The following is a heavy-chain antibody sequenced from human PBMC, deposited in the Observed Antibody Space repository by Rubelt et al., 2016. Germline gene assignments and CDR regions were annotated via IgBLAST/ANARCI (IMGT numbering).Heavy chain of an antibody. CDR2: IYHSGST. CDR1: GYSISSGYY. CDR3: ARERYNNYIDY. Sequence: QVQLQESGPGLVKPSETLSLTCTVSGYSISSGYYWGWIRQPPGKGLEWIGSIYHSGSTYYNPSLKSRVSISVDTSKNKFSLKRGSVTAAETAVYYCARERYNNYIDYWGQGTLVTVSS. V-gene: IGHV4-38-2*02. D-gene: IGHD1-1*01. J-gene: IGHJ4*02.